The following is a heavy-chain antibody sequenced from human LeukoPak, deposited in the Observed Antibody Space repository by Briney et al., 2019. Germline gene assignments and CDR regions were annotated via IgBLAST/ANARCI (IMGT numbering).Heavy chain of an antibody. CDR3: ARGDGYNLGVDY. V-gene: IGHV4-59*01. CDR2: IYYSGNT. CDR1: GVSISNYY. D-gene: IGHD5-24*01. Sequence: PSETLFLTCSVSGVSISNYYWSWIRQPPGKGLEWIGYIYYSGNTNYNPSLKSRVTISVDTSKNQFSLRLSSVTAADTAVYYCARGDGYNLGVDYWGQGTLVTVSS. J-gene: IGHJ4*02.